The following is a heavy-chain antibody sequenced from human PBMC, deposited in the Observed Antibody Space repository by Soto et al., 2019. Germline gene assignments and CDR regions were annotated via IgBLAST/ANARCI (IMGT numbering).Heavy chain of an antibody. CDR3: AREGLAYPFDI. V-gene: IGHV1-69*05. CDR2: IIPIFGTA. D-gene: IGHD2-15*01. J-gene: IGHJ3*02. CDR1: GGTFSSYA. Sequence: GASVKVSCKASGGTFSSYAISWVRQAPGQGLEWMGGIIPIFGTANYAQKFQGRVTMTTDTSTSTAYMELRSLRSDDTAVYYCAREGLAYPFDIWGQGTMVTVSS.